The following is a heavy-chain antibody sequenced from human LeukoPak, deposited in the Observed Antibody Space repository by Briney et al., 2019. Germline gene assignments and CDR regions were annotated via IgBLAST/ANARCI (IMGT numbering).Heavy chain of an antibody. V-gene: IGHV4-39*07. Sequence: SETLSLTCTVSGGSISSSSYYWGWIRQPPGKGLEWIAEISYSGNTHYNPSLKSRVIISLDKSKNLVFLKLNSVTAADTAMYYCARDGGSDQYYFDNWGQGTLVTVSS. J-gene: IGHJ4*02. CDR3: ARDGGSDQYYFDN. CDR2: ISYSGNT. CDR1: GGSISSSSYY. D-gene: IGHD6-19*01.